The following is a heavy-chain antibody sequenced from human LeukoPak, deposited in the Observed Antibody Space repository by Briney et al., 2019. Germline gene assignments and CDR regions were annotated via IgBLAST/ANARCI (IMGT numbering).Heavy chain of an antibody. Sequence: GGSLRLSCADSGFTFSSYWMSWVRQAPGKRLEWVANIKQDGSEKYYVDSVKGRFTISRDNAKNSLYLQMNSLRAEDTAVYYCARDQGNYYDSRAGLDIWSQGTMVTVSS. J-gene: IGHJ3*02. CDR2: IKQDGSEK. D-gene: IGHD3-22*01. CDR1: GFTFSSYW. V-gene: IGHV3-7*01. CDR3: ARDQGNYYDSRAGLDI.